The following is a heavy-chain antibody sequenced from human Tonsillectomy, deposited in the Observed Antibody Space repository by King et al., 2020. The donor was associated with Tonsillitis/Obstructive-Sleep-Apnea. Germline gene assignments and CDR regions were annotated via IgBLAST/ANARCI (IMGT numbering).Heavy chain of an antibody. CDR3: ARILAYYYDSSGYYPPFDY. J-gene: IGHJ4*02. V-gene: IGHV1-2*02. CDR2: INPNSGGT. D-gene: IGHD3-22*01. Sequence: QLVQSGAEVKKPGASVKVSCKASGYTFIGYYLHWVRQAPGQGLEWMGWINPNSGGTNFAQNFQGRVTITRDTSISTSYMVLRWLRSEDTAVYSCARILAYYYDSSGYYPPFDYWGQGTLVTVSS. CDR1: GYTFIGYY.